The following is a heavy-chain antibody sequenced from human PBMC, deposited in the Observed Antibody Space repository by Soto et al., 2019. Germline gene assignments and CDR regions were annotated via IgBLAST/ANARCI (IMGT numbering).Heavy chain of an antibody. CDR3: GVSAGLDV. CDR1: GLSSTTRG. D-gene: IGHD6-13*01. V-gene: IGHV1-18*01. CDR2: ISADSGEA. Sequence: DSGRGSWWALGLSSTTRGCSWVRRATGQGLAWLGLISADSGEARYAQKFQGRVAMTTETSTRSAYMELRGLPSEETAVYSCGVSAGLDVSGQGTRVTVSS. J-gene: IGHJ4*02.